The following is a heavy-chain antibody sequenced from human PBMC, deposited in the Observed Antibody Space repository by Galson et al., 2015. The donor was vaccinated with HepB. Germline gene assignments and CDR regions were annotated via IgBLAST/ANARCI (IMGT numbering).Heavy chain of an antibody. V-gene: IGHV3-21*01. J-gene: IGHJ6*02. Sequence: SLRLSCAASGCTFSSYSMNWVRQAPGKGLEWVSSISSSSSYIYYADSVKGRFTISRDNAKNSLYLQMNSLRAEDTAVYYCAKDRSVAGWGYYYYGMDVWGQGTTVTVS. CDR2: ISSSSSYI. CDR1: GCTFSSYS. D-gene: IGHD6-19*01. CDR3: AKDRSVAGWGYYYYGMDV.